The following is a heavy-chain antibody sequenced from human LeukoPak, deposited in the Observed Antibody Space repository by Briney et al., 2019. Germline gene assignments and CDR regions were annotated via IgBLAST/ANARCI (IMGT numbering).Heavy chain of an antibody. CDR2: ISSSSSYI. Sequence: GGSLRLSCAASGFTFSSYSMNWVRQAPGKGLEWVSSISSSSSYIYYADSVKGRFTISRDNAKNSLYLQMNSLRAEDTAVYYCARGASSGWYDGWFDYWGQGTLVTVSS. CDR1: GFTFSSYS. V-gene: IGHV3-21*01. J-gene: IGHJ4*02. D-gene: IGHD6-19*01. CDR3: ARGASSGWYDGWFDY.